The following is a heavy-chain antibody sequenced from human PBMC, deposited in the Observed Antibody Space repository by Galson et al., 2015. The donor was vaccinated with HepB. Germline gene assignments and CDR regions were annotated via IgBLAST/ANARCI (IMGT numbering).Heavy chain of an antibody. D-gene: IGHD5-18*01. CDR2: IKSKTDGGTT. CDR1: GFTFSNAW. Sequence: SLRLSCAASGFTFSNAWMSRVRQAPGKGLEWVGRIKSKTDGGTTDYAAPVKGRFTISRDDSKNTLYLQMNSLKTEDTAVYYCTTDPEGMYQLLARWGQGTLVTVSS. V-gene: IGHV3-15*01. J-gene: IGHJ4*02. CDR3: TTDPEGMYQLLAR.